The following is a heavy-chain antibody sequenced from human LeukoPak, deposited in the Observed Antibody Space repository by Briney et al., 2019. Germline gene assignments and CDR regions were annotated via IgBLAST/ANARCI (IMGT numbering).Heavy chain of an antibody. CDR2: INPNSGGT. CDR3: ALIGDHAWFDP. V-gene: IGHV1-2*02. D-gene: IGHD3-10*01. J-gene: IGHJ5*02. Sequence: ASVEVSCKASGYTFNGYYMFWVRQAPGQGLEWMGWINPNSGGTNYAQEFQGRVTMTRDTSISTAYMELSTLRSDDTAVYYCALIGDHAWFDPWGQGTLVTVSS. CDR1: GYTFNGYY.